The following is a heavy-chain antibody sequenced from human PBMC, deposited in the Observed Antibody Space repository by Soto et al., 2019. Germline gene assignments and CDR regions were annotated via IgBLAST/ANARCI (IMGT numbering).Heavy chain of an antibody. D-gene: IGHD7-27*01. CDR2: IYKSATT. V-gene: IGHV4-30-4*01. CDR1: GDSISNLDYF. CDR3: ARGRYCLTGRCFPNWFDS. Sequence: TLSLTCSVSGDSISNLDYFWAWIRQPPGQALEYIGYIYKSATTYYNPSFESRVAISVDTSKSQFSLNVTSVTAADTAVYFCARGRYCLTGRCFPNWFDSWGQGALVTV. J-gene: IGHJ5*01.